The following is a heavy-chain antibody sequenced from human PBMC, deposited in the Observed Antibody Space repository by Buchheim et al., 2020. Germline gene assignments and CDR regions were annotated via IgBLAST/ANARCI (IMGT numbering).Heavy chain of an antibody. CDR2: ISGSGDST. Sequence: EVQLLEFGGGSVQPGGSLRLSCAASGFTFSSSAMTWVRQAPGKGLEWVSAISGSGDSTYYADSVKGRFTISRDNSKNTLYLQMNSLRAEDTAVYYCARAPEGQLGLYYFDYWGQGTL. D-gene: IGHD1-1*01. CDR1: GFTFSSSA. V-gene: IGHV3-23*01. CDR3: ARAPEGQLGLYYFDY. J-gene: IGHJ4*02.